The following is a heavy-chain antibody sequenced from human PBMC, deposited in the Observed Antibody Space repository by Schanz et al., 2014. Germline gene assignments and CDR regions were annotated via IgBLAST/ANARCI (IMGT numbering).Heavy chain of an antibody. J-gene: IGHJ4*02. V-gene: IGHV3-30*04. Sequence: QVQLVESGGGVVQPGRSLRLSCAASGFTVRSYAMHWVRQAPGKGLEWGAAISYDGSNQYYTDSVKGRFTVSRDNSKNTVYLQRNSLKAEDTAVYYCAKEESPPSLVDYWGQGTLVTVSS. CDR2: ISYDGSNQ. CDR1: GFTVRSYA. CDR3: AKEESPPSLVDY.